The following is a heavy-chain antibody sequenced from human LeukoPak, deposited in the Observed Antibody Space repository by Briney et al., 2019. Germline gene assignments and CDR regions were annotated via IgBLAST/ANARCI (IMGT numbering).Heavy chain of an antibody. CDR2: ISAYNGNT. J-gene: IGHJ4*02. Sequence: GASVKVSCKASGYTFTSYGISWVRQAPGQGLEWMGWISAYNGNTNYAQKLQGRVTMTTDTSTSTVYMELSSLRSEDTAVYYCARDPYSNTWALDYWGQGTLVTVSS. CDR1: GYTFTSYG. V-gene: IGHV1-18*01. CDR3: ARDPYSNTWALDY. D-gene: IGHD6-13*01.